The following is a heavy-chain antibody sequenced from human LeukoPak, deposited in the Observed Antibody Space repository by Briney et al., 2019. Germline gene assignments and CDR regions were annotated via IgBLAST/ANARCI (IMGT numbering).Heavy chain of an antibody. D-gene: IGHD4-17*01. J-gene: IGHJ4*02. CDR2: IYYSGST. CDR3: ARRWGGDYYTFDY. Sequence: KPSETLSLTCTVSGGSISSSNYYWGWIRQPPGKGLEWIGSIYYSGSTYYNPSLKSRVTISVDTSKSQFSLKLSSVTAADTAVYYCARRWGGDYYTFDYWGQGTLVTVSS. V-gene: IGHV4-39*01. CDR1: GGSISSSNYY.